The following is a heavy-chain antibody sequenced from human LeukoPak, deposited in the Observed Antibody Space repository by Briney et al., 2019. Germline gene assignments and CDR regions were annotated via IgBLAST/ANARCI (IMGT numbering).Heavy chain of an antibody. CDR1: GYSISSGYY. CDR3: ARHGDSTWELGY. D-gene: IGHD1-26*01. V-gene: IGHV4-38-2*01. J-gene: IGHJ4*02. Sequence: SETLSLTCAVSGYSISSGYYWGWIRQPPGKGLEWIGSIYHSGSTYHNPSLKSRVTISVDTSKNQFSLKLSSVTAADTAVYYCARHGDSTWELGYWGQGTLVTVSS. CDR2: IYHSGST.